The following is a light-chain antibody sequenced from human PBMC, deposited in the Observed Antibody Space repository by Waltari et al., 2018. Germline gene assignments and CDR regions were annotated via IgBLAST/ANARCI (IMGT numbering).Light chain of an antibody. CDR2: GAT. Sequence: EIVLTQSPGTLSLSPGERATLSCRASQSVSSSYLAWYQPRPGQAPRLLIYGATSRSTDIPDRFSGSGSGTDFTLTISRLEPEDFAVYYCQQYGSSPRTFGQGTKVDIK. J-gene: IGKJ1*01. CDR1: QSVSSSY. CDR3: QQYGSSPRT. V-gene: IGKV3-20*01.